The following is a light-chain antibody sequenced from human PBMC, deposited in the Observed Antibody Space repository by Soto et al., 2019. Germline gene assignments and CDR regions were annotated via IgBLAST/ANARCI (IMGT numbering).Light chain of an antibody. CDR2: EVN. CDR3: SSFASTHTYV. V-gene: IGLV2-14*01. J-gene: IGLJ1*01. CDR1: SSDVAFYNH. Sequence: QSVLTQPASVSGSPGQSITISFTGTSSDVAFYNHVSWYQQHPGKAPKLLIYEVNNRPSGVSHRFSGSKSGNTASLTISGLQAEDEADYHCSSFASTHTYVFGTGTKVTVL.